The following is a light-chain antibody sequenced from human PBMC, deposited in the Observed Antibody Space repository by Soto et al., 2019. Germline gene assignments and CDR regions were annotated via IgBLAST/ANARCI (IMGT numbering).Light chain of an antibody. Sequence: EVVMTQSPATLSVSPGERATLSCRASQSVKTHVAWYQQKPGQAPRLLIYEASTRATGIPARFSGSVSGTEFTLTISSLQSGDSAVYYCQHYLNLPPWTFGQGTKVDIK. J-gene: IGKJ1*01. CDR2: EAS. V-gene: IGKV3-15*01. CDR1: QSVKTH. CDR3: QHYLNLPPWT.